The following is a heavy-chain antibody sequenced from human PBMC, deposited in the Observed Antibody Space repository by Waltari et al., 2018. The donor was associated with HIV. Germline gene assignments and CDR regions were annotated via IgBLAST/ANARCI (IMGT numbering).Heavy chain of an antibody. CDR3: ARLRLAYYYGSGSSTLDY. CDR1: GYTFTGYY. D-gene: IGHD3-10*01. J-gene: IGHJ4*02. CDR2: ITPNSGGT. Sequence: QVQLVQSGAEVKKPGASVKVSCKASGYTFTGYYMHWVRQAPGQGLEWMGWITPNSGGTNYAQKFQGRVTMTRDTSISTAYMELSRLRSDDTAVYYCARLRLAYYYGSGSSTLDYWGQGTLVTVSS. V-gene: IGHV1-2*02.